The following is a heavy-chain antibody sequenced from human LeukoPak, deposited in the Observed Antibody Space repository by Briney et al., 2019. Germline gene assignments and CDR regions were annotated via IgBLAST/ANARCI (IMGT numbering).Heavy chain of an antibody. CDR2: IYTIGSP. Sequence: SETLSLTCTVSGGSISSPNCNWVRQPPGKGLGWFGYIYTIGSPNYNPSLKSRVTISVDTSKNQFSLKLSSVTAADTAVYYCAGSGRFLEWLLAEGDYYYMDVWGKGTTVTVSS. CDR1: GGSISSPN. V-gene: IGHV4-59*11. CDR3: AGSGRFLEWLLAEGDYYYMDV. D-gene: IGHD3-3*01. J-gene: IGHJ6*03.